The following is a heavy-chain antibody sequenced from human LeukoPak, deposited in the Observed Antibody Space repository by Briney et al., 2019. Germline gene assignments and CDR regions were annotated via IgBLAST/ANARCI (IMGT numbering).Heavy chain of an antibody. CDR2: ISYSGST. V-gene: IGHV4-59*08. D-gene: IGHD3-10*01. CDR3: ARHGSGSSLALYP. Sequence: SETLSLTCTVFGGSISSYYWSWIRQAPGRGLEWLGYISYSGSTSYNPSLKSRVTISLGTSRNQFSLKLTSVTAADAAVYYCARHGSGSSLALYPWGQGTLVTVYS. CDR1: GGSISSYY. J-gene: IGHJ5*02.